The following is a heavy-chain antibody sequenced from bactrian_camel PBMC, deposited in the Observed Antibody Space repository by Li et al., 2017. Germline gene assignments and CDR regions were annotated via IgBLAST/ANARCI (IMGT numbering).Heavy chain of an antibody. D-gene: IGHD3*01. V-gene: IGHV3S63*01. J-gene: IGHJ7*01. CDR2: ADLGGGRE. Sequence: VQLVESGGGSVQAGGSLNLSCTASGFTRDDYDMGWYRQAPGKDLKDREGVAGADLGGGRENYADSVKGRFAVSQDSAGNTVTVYLQMNDLKPEDTGTYICAADRPYGCYVGALIDRANHMHYWGKGTQVTVS. CDR1: GFTRDDYD.